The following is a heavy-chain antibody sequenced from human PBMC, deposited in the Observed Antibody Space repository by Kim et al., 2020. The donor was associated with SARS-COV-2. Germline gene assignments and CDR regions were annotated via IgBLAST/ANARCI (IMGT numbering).Heavy chain of an antibody. Sequence: ASVKVSCKASGYTFTSYYMHWVRQAPGQGLEWMGIINPSGGSTSYAQKFQGRVTMTRDTSTSTVYMELSSLRSEDTAVYYCARDPILLWFGELPAYGMDVWGQGTTVTVSS. CDR1: GYTFTSYY. J-gene: IGHJ6*02. CDR3: ARDPILLWFGELPAYGMDV. CDR2: INPSGGST. D-gene: IGHD3-10*01. V-gene: IGHV1-46*01.